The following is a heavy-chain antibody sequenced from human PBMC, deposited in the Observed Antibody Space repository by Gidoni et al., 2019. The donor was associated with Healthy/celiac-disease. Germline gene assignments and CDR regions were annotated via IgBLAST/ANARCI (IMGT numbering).Heavy chain of an antibody. D-gene: IGHD3-22*01. Sequence: QVQLQESGPGLVKPSQALSLPCKVSGGSISSGSYYWSWLRQPAGKGLEWIGRIYTSGSTNYNPSLKIRVTISVDTSKNQFSLKLSSVTAADTSVYYCARAEYYDSSGYLDPWGQGTLV. J-gene: IGHJ5*02. V-gene: IGHV4-61*02. CDR3: ARAEYYDSSGYLDP. CDR2: IYTSGST. CDR1: GGSISSGSYY.